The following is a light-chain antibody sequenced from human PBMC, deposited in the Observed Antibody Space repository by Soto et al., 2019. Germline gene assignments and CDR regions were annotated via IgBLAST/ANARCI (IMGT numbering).Light chain of an antibody. J-gene: IGKJ1*01. Sequence: DIQMTQSPSTLSASVGDRVTITCGASQSSGSWLAWYQQKPGKAPTLLIFDASTLESGVPSRFSGSGYGTDFTLTISSLQPDDFATYYCQQYSDSSGMFGQGTKVDIK. CDR2: DAS. CDR1: QSSGSW. CDR3: QQYSDSSGM. V-gene: IGKV1-5*01.